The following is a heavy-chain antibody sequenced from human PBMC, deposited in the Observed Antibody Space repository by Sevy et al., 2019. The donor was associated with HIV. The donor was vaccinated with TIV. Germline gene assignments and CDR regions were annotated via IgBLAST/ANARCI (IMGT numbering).Heavy chain of an antibody. Sequence: SVKVYCKASGGTFSSYAISWVRQAPGQGLEWMGGIIPIFGTANYAQKFQGRVTITADKSTSTAYMELSSLRSEDTAVSYCARNEMEPYYYYYYIDVWGKGTTVTVSS. CDR2: IIPIFGTA. J-gene: IGHJ6*03. V-gene: IGHV1-69*06. CDR1: GGTFSSYA. CDR3: ARNEMEPYYYYYYIDV. D-gene: IGHD1-1*01.